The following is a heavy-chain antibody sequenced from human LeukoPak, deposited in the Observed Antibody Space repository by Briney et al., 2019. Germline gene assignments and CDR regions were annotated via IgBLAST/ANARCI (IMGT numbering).Heavy chain of an antibody. CDR3: ASVGATNHGVGY. V-gene: IGHV4-34*01. J-gene: IGHJ4*02. CDR1: GGSFSGYF. CDR2: INHSGVT. Sequence: SETLSLTCAVYGGSFSGYFWSWIRQPPGEGLEWIGEINHSGVTNYNPSLKSRVTISLDTSKNQFSLNLSSVTAADTAVYYCASVGATNHGVGYWGQGTLVTVSS. D-gene: IGHD1-26*01.